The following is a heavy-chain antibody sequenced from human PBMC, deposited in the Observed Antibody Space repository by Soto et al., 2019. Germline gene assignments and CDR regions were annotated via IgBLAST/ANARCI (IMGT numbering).Heavy chain of an antibody. CDR2: ISAGGSNT. V-gene: IGHV3-23*01. Sequence: ESGGGLIHPGGSLRLSCAASGFTFSNYAMNWVRQAPGKGLEWVSAISAGGSNTDYADSVKGRFTISSDNSKNTLYLQMNSLRAEDTAVYYCAKEYSTSFDYWGQGTLVTVSS. D-gene: IGHD6-6*01. CDR3: AKEYSTSFDY. J-gene: IGHJ4*02. CDR1: GFTFSNYA.